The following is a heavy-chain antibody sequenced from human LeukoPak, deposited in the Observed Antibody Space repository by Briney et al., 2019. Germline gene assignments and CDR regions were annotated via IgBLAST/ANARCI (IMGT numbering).Heavy chain of an antibody. CDR1: GFTFSSYS. D-gene: IGHD6-13*01. V-gene: IGHV3-48*01. J-gene: IGHJ4*02. Sequence: GGSLRLSCAASGFTFSSYSMNWVRQAPGKGLEWVSYISSSSSTIYYADSVKGRFTISRDKAKNSLYLQMNSLRAEDTAVYYCAREPTYSSSWYTSCDYWGQGTLVTVSS. CDR3: AREPTYSSSWYTSCDY. CDR2: ISSSSSTI.